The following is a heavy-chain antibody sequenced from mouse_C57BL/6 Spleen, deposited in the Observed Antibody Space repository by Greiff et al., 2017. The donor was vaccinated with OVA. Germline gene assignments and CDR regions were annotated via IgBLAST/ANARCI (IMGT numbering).Heavy chain of an antibody. Sequence: QVQLQQPGAELVMPGASVKLSCKASGYTFTSYWMHWVKQRPGQGLEWIGEIDPSDSYTNYNQKFKGKSTLTVDKSSSTAYMQLSSLTSEDSAVYYCARYGSSSSYFDYWGQGTTLTVSS. CDR1: GYTFTSYW. CDR3: ARYGSSSSYFDY. J-gene: IGHJ2*01. D-gene: IGHD1-1*01. CDR2: IDPSDSYT. V-gene: IGHV1-69*01.